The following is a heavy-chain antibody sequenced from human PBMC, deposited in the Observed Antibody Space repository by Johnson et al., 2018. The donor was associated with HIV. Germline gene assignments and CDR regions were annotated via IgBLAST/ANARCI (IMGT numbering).Heavy chain of an antibody. CDR1: GFTFSSYA. CDR2: ISYDGSNK. CDR3: ARGFLVGLPFDI. D-gene: IGHD1-26*01. V-gene: IGHV3-30*04. J-gene: IGHJ3*02. Sequence: QMQLVESGGGVVQPGRSLRLSCAASGFTFSSYAMHWVRQAPGKGLEWEAVISYDGSNKYYADSVKGRFTISRDNAKNSLYLQMNSLRAEDTALYYCARGFLVGLPFDIWGQGTMVTVSS.